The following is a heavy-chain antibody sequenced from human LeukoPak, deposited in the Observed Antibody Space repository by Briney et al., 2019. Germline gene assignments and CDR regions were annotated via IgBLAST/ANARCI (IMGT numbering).Heavy chain of an antibody. CDR3: ARQMNTMTADY. V-gene: IGHV4-59*05. Sequence: PSETLSLTCTVSGGSISDYYWSWIRQPPGKGLEWIGSIFYSGSTYYNPSLNSRVTISIDTSKNQFSLRLSSVTAADTAVYYCARQMNTMTADYWGQGTLVTVSS. J-gene: IGHJ4*02. D-gene: IGHD3-3*01. CDR2: IFYSGST. CDR1: GGSISDYY.